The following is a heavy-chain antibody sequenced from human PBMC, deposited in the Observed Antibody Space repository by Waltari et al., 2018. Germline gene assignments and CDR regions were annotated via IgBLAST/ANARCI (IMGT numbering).Heavy chain of an antibody. CDR1: GFTFSSYS. CDR2: ISSSSSYI. Sequence: EVQLVESGGGLVKPGGSLRLSCAASGFTFSSYSMNWVRQAPGKGLEWVSSISSSSSYIYYADSVKGRFTISRDNAKNSLYLQMNSLRAEDTAVYYCARGSGIAEGFVIDAFDIWGQGTMVTVSS. D-gene: IGHD6-13*01. CDR3: ARGSGIAEGFVIDAFDI. J-gene: IGHJ3*02. V-gene: IGHV3-21*01.